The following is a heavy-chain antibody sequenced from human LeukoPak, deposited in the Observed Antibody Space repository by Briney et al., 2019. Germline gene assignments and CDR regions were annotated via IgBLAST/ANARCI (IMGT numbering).Heavy chain of an antibody. D-gene: IGHD2-2*01. V-gene: IGHV1-8*01. J-gene: IGHJ4*02. CDR1: GYTFTSYA. CDR2: MNPNSGNT. CDR3: ARGFRYCSSTSCYPY. Sequence: GASVKVSCKASGYTFTSYAINWVRQATGQGLEWMGWMNPNSGNTGYAQKFQGRVTMTRNTSISTAYMELSSLRSEDTAVYYCARGFRYCSSTSCYPYWGQGTLVTVSS.